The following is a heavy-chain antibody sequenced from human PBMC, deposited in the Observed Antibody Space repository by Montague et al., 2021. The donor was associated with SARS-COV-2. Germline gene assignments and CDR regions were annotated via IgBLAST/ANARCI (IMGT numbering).Heavy chain of an antibody. CDR2: IFRSGAT. D-gene: IGHD3-10*01. Sequence: SETLSLTCTVSGDSINDYYWSWIRQPPGMGLEWIGYIFRSGATNYNPPLKSRVNISLDTSKGQFALRLSYVTAADTAIYYCARTSRGSRYFYGVDVWGQGTTVTVSS. CDR3: ARTSRGSRYFYGVDV. J-gene: IGHJ6*02. V-gene: IGHV4-59*01. CDR1: GDSINDYY.